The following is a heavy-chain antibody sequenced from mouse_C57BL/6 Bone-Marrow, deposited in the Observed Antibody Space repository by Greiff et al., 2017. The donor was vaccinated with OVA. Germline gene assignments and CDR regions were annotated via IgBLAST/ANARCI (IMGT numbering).Heavy chain of an antibody. Sequence: QVQLQQPGAELVRPGTSVKLSCKASGYTFTSYWMHWVKQRPGQGLEWIGVIDPSDSYTNYNQKFKGKATLTVDTSSSTAYMQLSSLTSEDSAVYYCARRDYGNYEFAYWGQGTLVTVSA. CDR3: ARRDYGNYEFAY. D-gene: IGHD2-1*01. V-gene: IGHV1-59*01. CDR2: IDPSDSYT. CDR1: GYTFTSYW. J-gene: IGHJ3*01.